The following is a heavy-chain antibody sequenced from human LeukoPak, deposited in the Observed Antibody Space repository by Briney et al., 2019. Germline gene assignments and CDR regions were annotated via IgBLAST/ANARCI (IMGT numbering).Heavy chain of an antibody. Sequence: GGSLRLSCAASGFTFSSYGMHWVRQAPGKGLEWVAVISYDGSNKYYADSVKGRFTISRDNSKNTLYLQMNSLRAEDTAVYYCAKDQNCSGGSCFDYWGQGALVIVSS. D-gene: IGHD2-15*01. V-gene: IGHV3-30*18. J-gene: IGHJ4*02. CDR1: GFTFSSYG. CDR3: AKDQNCSGGSCFDY. CDR2: ISYDGSNK.